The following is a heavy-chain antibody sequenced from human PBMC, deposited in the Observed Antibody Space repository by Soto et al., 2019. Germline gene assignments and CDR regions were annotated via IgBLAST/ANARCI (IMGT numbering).Heavy chain of an antibody. CDR1: GGTFSSYA. Sequence: SVKVSCKASGGTFSSYAISWVRQAPGQGLEWMGGIIPIFGTANYAQKFQGRVTITADESTSTAYMELSSLRSEDTAVYYCARDREQLGGVVWFDPWGQGTLVTVSS. CDR2: IIPIFGTA. D-gene: IGHD6-6*01. V-gene: IGHV1-69*13. J-gene: IGHJ5*02. CDR3: ARDREQLGGVVWFDP.